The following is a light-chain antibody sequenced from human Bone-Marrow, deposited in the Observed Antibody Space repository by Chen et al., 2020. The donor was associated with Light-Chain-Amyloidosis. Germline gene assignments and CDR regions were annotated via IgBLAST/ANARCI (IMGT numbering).Light chain of an antibody. CDR1: SSDVGSYNL. V-gene: IGLV2-23*02. Sequence: QSALTQPASVSGSPGQSITISCTGTSSDVGSYNLVSWYQQHPGKAPKLMIYEVSKRPSGVSKRFSGSKSGNTASLTISGVQAEDEADYYCCSYAGSSTFWVFGGGTKLTVL. CDR2: EVS. J-gene: IGLJ3*02. CDR3: CSYAGSSTFWV.